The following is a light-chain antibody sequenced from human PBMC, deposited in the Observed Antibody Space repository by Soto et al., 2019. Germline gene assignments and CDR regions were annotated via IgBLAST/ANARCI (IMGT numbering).Light chain of an antibody. J-gene: IGLJ1*01. CDR2: EVS. Sequence: QSALTQPASVSGSPGQSIAISCTGTSSDIGGYNYVSWYQQHPDKAPKLMIYEVSNRPSGVSNRFSGSKSGNTASLTISGLQAEDEADYYCRSYTSSSTYVFGTGTKLTVL. CDR1: SSDIGGYNY. V-gene: IGLV2-14*01. CDR3: RSYTSSSTYV.